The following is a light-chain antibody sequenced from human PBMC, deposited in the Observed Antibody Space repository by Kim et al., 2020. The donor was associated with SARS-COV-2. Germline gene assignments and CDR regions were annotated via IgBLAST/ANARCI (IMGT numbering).Light chain of an antibody. CDR1: SSDVGGYSY. CDR2: DVT. J-gene: IGLJ2*01. Sequence: GQSITIACTGTSSDVGGYSYVSWYQQHPGKAPKLMIYDVTKRPSGVSNRFSGSKSGNTASLTISGLQAEDEADYYCSSYSSTSTVVFGGGTKVTVL. CDR3: SSYSSTSTVV. V-gene: IGLV2-14*04.